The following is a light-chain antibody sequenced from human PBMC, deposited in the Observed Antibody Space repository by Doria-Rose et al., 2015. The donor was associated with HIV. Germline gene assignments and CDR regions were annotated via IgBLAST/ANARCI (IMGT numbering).Light chain of an antibody. J-gene: IGKJ5*01. CDR2: DAS. Sequence: TQSPGTLSLSPGERAALSCRASQRVKSSYLAWYQQKPGQAPRLLIYDASTRATGIPDRFSGSGSGTDFTLTISRLEPEDVAVYYCQQYGTSRGTFGQGTRLEVK. CDR3: QQYGTSRGT. CDR1: QRVKSSY. V-gene: IGKV3-20*01.